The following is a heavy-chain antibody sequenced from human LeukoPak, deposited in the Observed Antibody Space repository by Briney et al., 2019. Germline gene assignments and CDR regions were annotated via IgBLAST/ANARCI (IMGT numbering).Heavy chain of an antibody. CDR1: GFTSIRFA. Sequence: QPGRSLRLSRSLSGFTSIRFALGSVCQAPGEGLEWGSATCGSGGSTYYAYSVKGPFTLSRETSTNTLYLQMNSLRAEDTAVYYCAKETGAWNDLGGNFDYWGQGTLVTVSS. V-gene: IGHV3-23*01. CDR3: AKETGAWNDLGGNFDY. D-gene: IGHD1-1*01. J-gene: IGHJ4*02. CDR2: TCGSGGST.